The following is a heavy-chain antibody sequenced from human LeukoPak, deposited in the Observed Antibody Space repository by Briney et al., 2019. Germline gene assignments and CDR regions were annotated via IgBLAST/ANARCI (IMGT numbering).Heavy chain of an antibody. D-gene: IGHD6-13*01. Sequence: SQTLSLTCAISGDSVSSNSAAWNWIRQSPSRGLEWLGRTYYRSKWYNDYAVSVKSRITINPDTSKNQFSLQLSSVTPEDTAVYYCAGSAGTFSSLRNDYWGQGTLVTVSS. CDR3: AGSAGTFSSLRNDY. J-gene: IGHJ4*02. V-gene: IGHV6-1*01. CDR2: TYYRSKWYN. CDR1: GDSVSSNSAA.